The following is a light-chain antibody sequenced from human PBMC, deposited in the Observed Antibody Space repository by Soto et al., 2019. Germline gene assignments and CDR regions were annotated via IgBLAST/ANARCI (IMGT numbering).Light chain of an antibody. CDR2: DTS. V-gene: IGKV3-20*01. Sequence: EIVLTQSPGTLSLSPGERATLSCRASQSVTSNYLAWYQQKPGRAPGLLIYDTSTRASGVPDRFSGSGSGTEFTLTISRLEPEDFATYYCYQNYNLPPWTFGQGTKVEIK. J-gene: IGKJ1*01. CDR3: YQNYNLPPWT. CDR1: QSVTSNY.